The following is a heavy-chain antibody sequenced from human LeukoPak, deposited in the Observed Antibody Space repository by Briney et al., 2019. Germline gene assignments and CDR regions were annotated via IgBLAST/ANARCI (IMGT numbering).Heavy chain of an antibody. D-gene: IGHD3-3*01. CDR1: GGSISSSSYY. J-gene: IGHJ4*02. Sequence: SETLSLTCTVSGGSISSSSYYWGWIRQPPGKGLEWIGYIYYSGSTNYNPSLKSRVTISVDTSKNQFSLKLSSVTAADTAVYYCARDFLWGQGTLVTVSS. CDR2: IYYSGST. V-gene: IGHV4-61*05. CDR3: ARDFL.